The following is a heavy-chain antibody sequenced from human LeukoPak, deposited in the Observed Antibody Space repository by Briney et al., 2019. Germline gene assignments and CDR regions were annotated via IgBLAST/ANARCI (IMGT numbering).Heavy chain of an antibody. V-gene: IGHV3-23*01. Sequence: PGGSLRLSCAASGFTFSSYAMSWVRQAPGKGLEWVSAISGSGGSTYYADSVKGRFTISRDNSKNTLYLHMNSLRAEDTAVYYCAKSEPVGIAAAWLYWGQGTLVTVSS. CDR1: GFTFSSYA. CDR3: AKSEPVGIAAAWLY. D-gene: IGHD6-13*01. J-gene: IGHJ4*02. CDR2: ISGSGGST.